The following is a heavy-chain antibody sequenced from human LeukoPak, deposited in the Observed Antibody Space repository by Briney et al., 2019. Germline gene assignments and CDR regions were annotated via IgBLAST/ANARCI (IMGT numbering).Heavy chain of an antibody. V-gene: IGHV3-23*01. CDR3: AKGRSSFWSGFDAFDI. D-gene: IGHD3-3*01. Sequence: GGSLRLSCAASGFTFSSYAMSWVRQAPGKGLEWVSAISGSGGSTYYADSVKGRFTISRDNSKNTLYVQMNSLRAEDTAVYYCAKGRSSFWSGFDAFDIWGQGTMVTVSS. J-gene: IGHJ3*02. CDR1: GFTFSSYA. CDR2: ISGSGGST.